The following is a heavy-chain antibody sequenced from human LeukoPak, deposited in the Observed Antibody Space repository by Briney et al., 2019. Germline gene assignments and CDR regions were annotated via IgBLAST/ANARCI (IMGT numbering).Heavy chain of an antibody. J-gene: IGHJ4*02. Sequence: TGGSLRLSCAASGFTFRSYGMHWVRQVTGKGLEWVSAVGISGDTYYAGSLKGRFTISRENAKNSLYLQMNSLTAGDTAVYYCVRGGIQVSGIDEIDYWGQGTLVTVSS. CDR1: GFTFRSYG. CDR3: VRGGIQVSGIDEIDY. D-gene: IGHD6-19*01. CDR2: VGISGDT. V-gene: IGHV3-13*01.